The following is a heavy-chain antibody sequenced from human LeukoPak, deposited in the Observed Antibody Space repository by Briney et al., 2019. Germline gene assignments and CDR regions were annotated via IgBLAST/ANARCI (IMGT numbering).Heavy chain of an antibody. J-gene: IGHJ4*02. CDR3: ARDLRRPRNLFDY. CDR1: GFTFSDYY. Sequence: TGGSLRLSCAASGFTFSDYYMSWIRQAPGKGLEWVSYISSSGSTIYYADSVKGRFTIPRDNAKNSLYLQMNSLRAEDTAVYYCARDLRRPRNLFDYWGQGTLVTVSS. V-gene: IGHV3-11*04. D-gene: IGHD1-14*01. CDR2: ISSSGSTI.